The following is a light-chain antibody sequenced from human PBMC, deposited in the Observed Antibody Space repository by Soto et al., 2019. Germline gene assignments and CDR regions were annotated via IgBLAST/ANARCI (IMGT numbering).Light chain of an antibody. CDR1: QSISSW. V-gene: IGKV1-5*01. J-gene: IGKJ4*01. CDR2: DAS. Sequence: DIQMTQSPSTLSASVGDRVTITCRASQSISSWLAWYQQKPGKAPKLLIYDASSLESGVPSRFSGSGSGTEFTLTISSLQPDDFATYYXXXXNSYSLTFGGGTKVDI. CDR3: XXXNSYSLT.